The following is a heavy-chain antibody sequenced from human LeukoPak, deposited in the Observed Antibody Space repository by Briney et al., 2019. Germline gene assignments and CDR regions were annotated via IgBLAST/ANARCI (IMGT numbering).Heavy chain of an antibody. Sequence: PSETLSLTCSVSGGPISSSRYYWGWIRQPPGKGLEWIGNIYYSGSTYYNPSLKSRVTISVDTSKNQFSLKLSSVTATDTAVYYCARYISGSGSSNFDYWGQGTLVTVSS. CDR3: ARYISGSGSSNFDY. D-gene: IGHD3-10*01. CDR2: IYYSGST. J-gene: IGHJ4*02. V-gene: IGHV4-39*01. CDR1: GGPISSSRYY.